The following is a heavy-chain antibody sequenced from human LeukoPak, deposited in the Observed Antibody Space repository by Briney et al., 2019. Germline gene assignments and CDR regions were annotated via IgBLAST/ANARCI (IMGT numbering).Heavy chain of an antibody. Sequence: PGRSLRLSCAASGFTFSTYGMHWVRQAPGKGLEWVAATSYDGSNKYYADSVKGRITISRGNSKNTLYLQMNSLRAEDTAVYYCAKVIRVAVTAAGAFDIWGQGTMVTVSS. CDR1: GFTFSTYG. J-gene: IGHJ3*02. CDR2: TSYDGSNK. CDR3: AKVIRVAVTAAGAFDI. V-gene: IGHV3-30*18. D-gene: IGHD2-21*02.